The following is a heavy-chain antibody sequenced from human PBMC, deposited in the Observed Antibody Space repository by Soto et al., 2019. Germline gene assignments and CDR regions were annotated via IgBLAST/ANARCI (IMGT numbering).Heavy chain of an antibody. J-gene: IGHJ6*02. Sequence: SETLSLTCTVSGGSISSYYWSWIRQPPGKGLEWIGYIYYSGSTNYNPSLKSRVTISVDTSKNQFSLKLSSVTAADTAVYYCARGLGYYGSGSYYRTYYYGMDVWGQGTTVTVSS. CDR2: IYYSGST. D-gene: IGHD3-10*01. CDR1: GGSISSYY. V-gene: IGHV4-59*12. CDR3: ARGLGYYGSGSYYRTYYYGMDV.